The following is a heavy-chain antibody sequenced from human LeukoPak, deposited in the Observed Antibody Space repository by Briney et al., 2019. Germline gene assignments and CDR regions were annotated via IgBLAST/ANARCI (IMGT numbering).Heavy chain of an antibody. D-gene: IGHD6-13*01. CDR3: AGTLSSSWYYFDY. Sequence: ASVRVSCKASGGTFSSYAISWVRQAPGQGLEWMGGIIPIFGTANYAQKFQGRVTITADESTSTAYMELSSLRSEDTAVYYCAGTLSSSWYYFDYWGQGALVTVSS. CDR1: GGTFSSYA. CDR2: IIPIFGTA. V-gene: IGHV1-69*13. J-gene: IGHJ4*02.